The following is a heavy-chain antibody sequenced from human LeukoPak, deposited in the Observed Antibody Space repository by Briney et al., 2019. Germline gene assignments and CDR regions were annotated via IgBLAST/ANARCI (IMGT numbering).Heavy chain of an antibody. D-gene: IGHD1-14*01. V-gene: IGHV1-3*03. CDR2: ISVGRGDS. CDR3: ARERGIRDAFDF. J-gene: IGHJ3*01. CDR1: GYTFTSYT. Sequence: ASVKVSCKASGYTFTSYTIHWVRQAPGQSLEWLGWISVGRGDSKCSQEFQGRVTLTRDTSATTAYLEVSSLRPEDMAVYYCARERGIRDAFDFWGQGTMVTVSS.